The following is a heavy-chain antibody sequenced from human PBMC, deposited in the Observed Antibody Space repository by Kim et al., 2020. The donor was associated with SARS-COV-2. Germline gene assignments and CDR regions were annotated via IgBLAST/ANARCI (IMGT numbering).Heavy chain of an antibody. CDR2: ISDRGDT. CDR1: GDSITSGGQY. D-gene: IGHD4-17*01. V-gene: IGHV4-30-4*01. J-gene: IGHJ4*02. CDR3: TRDSDGAYGAFYYFAF. Sequence: SETLSLTCSVSGDSITSGGQYWSWVRQPPGQGLEWIGFISDRGDTYYTPSLRSRITISRDTSRNQFSLKVTSMTAADTAVYYCTRDSDGAYGAFYYFAFWGQGALVTVSS.